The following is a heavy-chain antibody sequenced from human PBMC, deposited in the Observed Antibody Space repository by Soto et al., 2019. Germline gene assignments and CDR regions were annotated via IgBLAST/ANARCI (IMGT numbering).Heavy chain of an antibody. CDR3: ARDRIAVAGSYYYGMDV. J-gene: IGHJ6*02. D-gene: IGHD6-19*01. Sequence: ASVKVSCKASGYTFTSYGISWVRQAPGPGLEWMGWISAYNGNTNYAQKLQGRVTMTTDTSTSTAYMELRSLRSDDTAVYYCARDRIAVAGSYYYGMDVWGQGTTVTVSS. CDR1: GYTFTSYG. CDR2: ISAYNGNT. V-gene: IGHV1-18*01.